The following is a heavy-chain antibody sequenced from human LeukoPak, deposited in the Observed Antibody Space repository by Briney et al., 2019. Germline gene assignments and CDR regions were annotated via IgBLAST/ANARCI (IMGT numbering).Heavy chain of an antibody. D-gene: IGHD3-22*01. CDR1: GGSISSYY. V-gene: IGHV4-59*01. Sequence: SETLSLTCTVSGGSISSYYWSWIRQPPGKGLEWIGYIYYSGSTNYNPSLKSRVTMSVDTSKNQFSLKLSSVTAADTAVYYCARGYYDSSVFSLYFDYWGQGTLVTVSS. CDR3: ARGYYDSSVFSLYFDY. CDR2: IYYSGST. J-gene: IGHJ4*02.